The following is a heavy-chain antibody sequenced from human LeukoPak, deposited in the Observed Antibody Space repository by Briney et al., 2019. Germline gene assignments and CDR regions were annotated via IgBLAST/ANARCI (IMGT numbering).Heavy chain of an antibody. Sequence: TSETLSLTCTVSGYSISSGYYWGWIRQPPGKGLEWIGSIYHSGSTYYNPSLKSRVTISVDTSKNQFSLKLRSVTAADTAVYYCAREDAEQMDNSFDIWGQGTMVTVSS. CDR1: GYSISSGYY. CDR3: AREDAEQMDNSFDI. CDR2: IYHSGST. D-gene: IGHD5-24*01. V-gene: IGHV4-38-2*02. J-gene: IGHJ3*02.